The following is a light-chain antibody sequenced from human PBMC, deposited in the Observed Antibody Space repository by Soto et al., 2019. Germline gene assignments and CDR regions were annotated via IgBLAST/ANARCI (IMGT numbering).Light chain of an antibody. V-gene: IGKV3-15*01. CDR3: QQYDNLPLA. J-gene: IGKJ3*01. CDR2: GAS. Sequence: ERVMTQSPATLSVSPGERATLSCRASQSVGSNLAWYQQKPGQAPRLLIFGASSRATGVPARFSGSGSGTEFTLTITSLQSEDFAVYFCQQYDNLPLAFGPGTKGAIK. CDR1: QSVGSN.